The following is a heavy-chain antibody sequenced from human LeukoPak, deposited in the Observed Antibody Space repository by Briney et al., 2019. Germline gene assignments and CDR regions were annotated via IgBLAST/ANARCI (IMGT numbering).Heavy chain of an antibody. CDR3: ATQTSDDYPYSPLDY. CDR2: IWPRDSDT. D-gene: IGHD4-11*01. Sequence: GESLKISCKSSGYPLTTYWLAWVRQMPGQGLEWMGIIWPRDSDTKYSPSFQGHITISADRSTGTAYLQWTSLKASDTAIYYCATQTSDDYPYSPLDYWGQGTLVTVSS. CDR1: GYPLTTYW. J-gene: IGHJ4*02. V-gene: IGHV5-51*01.